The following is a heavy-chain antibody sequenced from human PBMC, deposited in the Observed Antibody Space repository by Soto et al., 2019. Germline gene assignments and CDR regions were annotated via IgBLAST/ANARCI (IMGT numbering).Heavy chain of an antibody. CDR1: GFTFISYA. J-gene: IGHJ6*02. D-gene: IGHD6-6*01. CDR3: AKAEYSSHYYNGMDF. V-gene: IGHV3-23*01. CDR2: ITGSGSGYNT. Sequence: GGSLRLSCAASGFTFISYAISWVRLAPGKGLEWVSTITGSGSGYNTFYTDSVKGRFSISRDNSENTVYLQMNSLRAEDTAMYFCAKAEYSSHYYNGMDFWCPATAGTVSS.